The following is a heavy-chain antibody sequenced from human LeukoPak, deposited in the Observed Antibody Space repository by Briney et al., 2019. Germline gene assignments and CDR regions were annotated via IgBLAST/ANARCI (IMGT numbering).Heavy chain of an antibody. V-gene: IGHV3-30*04. CDR2: ISYDGSNK. Sequence: GGSLRLSCAASGFTFTNYAMSWVRQAPGKGLEWVAVISYDGSNKYYADSVKGRFTISRDNSKNTLYLQMNSLRAEDTAVYYCARDLIVGATAFDYWGQGTLVTVSS. CDR1: GFTFTNYA. D-gene: IGHD1-26*01. CDR3: ARDLIVGATAFDY. J-gene: IGHJ4*02.